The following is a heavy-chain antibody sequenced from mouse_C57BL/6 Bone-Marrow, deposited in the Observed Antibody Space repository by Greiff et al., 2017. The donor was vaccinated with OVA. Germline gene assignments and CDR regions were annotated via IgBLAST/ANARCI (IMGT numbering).Heavy chain of an antibody. CDR3: ARIGNHYDYDTAWFAY. J-gene: IGHJ3*01. V-gene: IGHV8-8*01. CDR1: GFSLSTFGMG. CDR2: IWWDDDK. Sequence: QVTLKVCGPGILQPSQTLSLTCSFSGFSLSTFGMGVGWIRQPSGKGLEWLAHIWWDDDKYYNPALKSRLTISKDTSKNQVFLKIANVDTADTATYYCARIGNHYDYDTAWFAYWGQGTLVTVSA. D-gene: IGHD2-4*01.